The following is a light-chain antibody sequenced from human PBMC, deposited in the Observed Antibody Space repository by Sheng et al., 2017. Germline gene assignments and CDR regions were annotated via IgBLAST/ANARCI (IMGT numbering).Light chain of an antibody. Sequence: EIVLTQSPGTLSLSPGERATLSCRASQSVSSNYLAWYQQKPGQAPRLLIYGASTRATGIADRFSGSGSGTEFTLTISSLQSEDFAVYYCQQYHKWPLPFGGGTKVEIK. CDR3: QQYHKWPLP. CDR1: QSVSSNY. J-gene: IGKJ4*01. V-gene: IGKV3-20*01. CDR2: GAS.